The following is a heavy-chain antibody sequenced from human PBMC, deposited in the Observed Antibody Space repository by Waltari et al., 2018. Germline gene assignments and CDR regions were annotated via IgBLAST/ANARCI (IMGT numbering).Heavy chain of an antibody. J-gene: IGHJ3*02. V-gene: IGHV4-31*03. Sequence: QVQLQESGPGLVKPSQTLSLTCTVSGGSISSGGYYWSWIRQHPGKGLEWIGYIYYSGRTDYNLSLKSRVTISVDTSKNQFSLKLSSVTAADTAVYYCAREGPRELVPLGDAFDIWGQGTMVTVSS. CDR1: GGSISSGGYY. CDR2: IYYSGRT. D-gene: IGHD6-13*01. CDR3: AREGPRELVPLGDAFDI.